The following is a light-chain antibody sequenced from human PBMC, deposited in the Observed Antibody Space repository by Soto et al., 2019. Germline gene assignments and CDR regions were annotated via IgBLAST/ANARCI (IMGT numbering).Light chain of an antibody. V-gene: IGKV1-39*01. CDR2: AAS. CDR3: QQSYSTPPYT. J-gene: IGKJ2*01. Sequence: DIQMTQSPSSLSASVGDRVTITCRASQSISSYLNWYQQKPGKAPKPLIYAASSLRSGVPSRFSGSGSGTDFTLTISSLQPEDFATYYCQQSYSTPPYTFGQGTKLEIK. CDR1: QSISSY.